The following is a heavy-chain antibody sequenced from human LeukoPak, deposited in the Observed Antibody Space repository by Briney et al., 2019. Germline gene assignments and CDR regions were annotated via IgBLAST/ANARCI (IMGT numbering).Heavy chain of an antibody. CDR2: ISYGGSNK. CDR1: GFTFSSYA. Sequence: GGSLRLSCAASGFTFSSYAMHWVRQAPGKGLEWVAVISYGGSNKYYADSVKGRFTISRDNSKNTLYLQMNSLRAEDTAVYYCARSEEKPVTSEITMIVVVITPNFDYWGQGTLVTVSS. J-gene: IGHJ4*02. V-gene: IGHV3-30-3*01. CDR3: ARSEEKPVTSEITMIVVVITPNFDY. D-gene: IGHD3-22*01.